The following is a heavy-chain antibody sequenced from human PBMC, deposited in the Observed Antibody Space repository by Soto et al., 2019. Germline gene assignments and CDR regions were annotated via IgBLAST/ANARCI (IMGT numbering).Heavy chain of an antibody. Sequence: SETLSLTCAVYGGSFSGYYWSWIRQPPGKGLEWIGEINHSGSTNYNPSLKSRVTISVDTSKNQFSLKLSSVTAADTAVYYCARESGSSWYYYGMDVWGQGTTVTVSS. V-gene: IGHV4-34*01. D-gene: IGHD6-13*01. J-gene: IGHJ6*02. CDR3: ARESGSSWYYYGMDV. CDR1: GGSFSGYY. CDR2: INHSGST.